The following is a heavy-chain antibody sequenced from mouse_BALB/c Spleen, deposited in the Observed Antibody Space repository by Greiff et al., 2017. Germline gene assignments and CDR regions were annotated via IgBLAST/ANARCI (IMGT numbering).Heavy chain of an antibody. V-gene: IGHV5-6-5*01. D-gene: IGHD2-1*01. J-gene: IGHJ1*01. Sequence: EVHLVESGGGLVKPGGSLKLSCAASGFTFSSYAMSWVRQTPEKRLEWVASISSGGSTYYPDSVKGRFTISRDNARNIPYLQMSSLRSEDTAMYYCARGYGNYVGYWYFDVWGAGTTVTVSS. CDR2: ISSGGST. CDR3: ARGYGNYVGYWYFDV. CDR1: GFTFSSYA.